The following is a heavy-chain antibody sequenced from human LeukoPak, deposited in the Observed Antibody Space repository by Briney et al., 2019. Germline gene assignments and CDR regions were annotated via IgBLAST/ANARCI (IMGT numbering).Heavy chain of an antibody. CDR1: GYTFTIYA. CDR2: INTNTGNP. J-gene: IGHJ6*03. V-gene: IGHV7-4-1*02. CDR3: ARVVPPVTTVRGTYYYYYMDV. D-gene: IGHD4-17*01. Sequence: VASVTVSFKASGYTFTIYAMNWVRQAPGQGLEWMGWINTNTGNPTYAQGFTGRFVFSLDTSVSTAYLQMNSLRAEDTAVYYCARVVPPVTTVRGTYYYYYMDVWGKGTTVTISS.